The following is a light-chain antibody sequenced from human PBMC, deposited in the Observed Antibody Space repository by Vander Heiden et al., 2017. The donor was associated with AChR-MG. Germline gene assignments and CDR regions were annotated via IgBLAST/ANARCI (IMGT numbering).Light chain of an antibody. CDR3: TSYTTSSTVEGG. CDR1: SSDVGNYNY. V-gene: IGLV2-14*01. J-gene: IGLJ3*02. CDR2: AVS. Sequence: QSALTQPASVSGSPGQSITMSCTGTSSDVGNYNYVSWYQQHPGKAPKLMIYAVSERPSGVSNRFSGSKSGNTASLTISGLQAEDEADYYCTSYTTSSTVEGGCGGGTRL.